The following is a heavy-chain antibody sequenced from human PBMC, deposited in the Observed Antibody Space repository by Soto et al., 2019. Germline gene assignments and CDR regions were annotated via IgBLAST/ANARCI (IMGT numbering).Heavy chain of an antibody. J-gene: IGHJ4*02. CDR2: IIPIFGTA. CDR1: GGTFSSYA. CDR3: ARGRHYDFWSGYWSYFDY. D-gene: IGHD3-3*01. V-gene: IGHV1-69*01. Sequence: QVQLVQSGAEVKKPGYSVKVSCKASGGTFSSYAISWVRQAPGQGLEWMGGIIPIFGTANYAQKFQGRVTITADESTSTAYMELSSLRSEDTAVYYCARGRHYDFWSGYWSYFDYWGQGTLVTVSS.